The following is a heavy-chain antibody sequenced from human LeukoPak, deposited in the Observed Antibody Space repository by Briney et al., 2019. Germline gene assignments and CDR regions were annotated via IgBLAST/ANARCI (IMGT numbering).Heavy chain of an antibody. CDR1: GGSVSSSTYY. CDR2: IYYSGST. Sequence: SQTLSLTCTVSGGSVSSSTYYWGWIRQPPGKGLELIGNIYYSGSTYYNPSLTSRVTMSVDTSNNKFSLKMHSVTAADTAVYYCARLSKGRFFDYIFDYWGQGTPVTVSS. V-gene: IGHV4-39*01. D-gene: IGHD3-9*01. CDR3: ARLSKGRFFDYIFDY. J-gene: IGHJ4*02.